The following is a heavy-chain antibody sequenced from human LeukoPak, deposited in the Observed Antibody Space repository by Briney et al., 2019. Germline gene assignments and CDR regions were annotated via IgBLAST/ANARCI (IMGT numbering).Heavy chain of an antibody. J-gene: IGHJ4*02. V-gene: IGHV4-39*01. CDR3: ARHYYDSSDYYPYYFNY. CDR2: ISYSGST. Sequence: PSETLSLTCTVSGGSISSSTYYWGWIRQPPGKGLEWIGSISYSGSTYYNPSLKSRVTISVDTSKNQFSPRLSSVTAAGTAVYHCARHYYDSSDYYPYYFNYWGQGTLVTVSS. CDR1: GGSISSSTYY. D-gene: IGHD3-22*01.